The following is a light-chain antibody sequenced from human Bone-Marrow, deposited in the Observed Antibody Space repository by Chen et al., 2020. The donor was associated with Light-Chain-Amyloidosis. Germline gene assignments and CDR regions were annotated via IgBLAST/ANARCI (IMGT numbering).Light chain of an antibody. J-gene: IGLJ2*01. CDR1: DLPTKY. CDR3: QSADSSGTYEVI. V-gene: IGLV3-25*03. Sequence: SYELTQPPSVSVSPGQTARITCSGDDLPTKYAYWYQQKPGQAPVLVIHRDTERPSGISERFSGSSSRTTATLTISGVQAEDEADYPCQSADSSGTYEVIFGGGTKLTVL. CDR2: RDT.